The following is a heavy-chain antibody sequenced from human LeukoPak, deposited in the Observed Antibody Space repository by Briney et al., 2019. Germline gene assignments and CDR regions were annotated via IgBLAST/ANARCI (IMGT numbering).Heavy chain of an antibody. CDR3: STEAYCSGGSCSGFDH. CDR2: IKSKIDGGTI. D-gene: IGHD2-15*01. J-gene: IGHJ4*02. CDR1: GLTFSKAW. V-gene: IGHV3-15*01. Sequence: PGGSLRLSCAVSGLTFSKAWMSWVRQAPGKGLEWVGRIKSKIDGGTIDYAAPVKGRFTISRDDSRATLYLQMNSLKTEDTAIYYCSTEAYCSGGSCSGFDHWGQGTLVTVSS.